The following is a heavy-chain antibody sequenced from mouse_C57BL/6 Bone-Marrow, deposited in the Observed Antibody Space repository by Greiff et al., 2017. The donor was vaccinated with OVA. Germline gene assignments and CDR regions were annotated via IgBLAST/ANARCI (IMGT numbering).Heavy chain of an antibody. CDR3: ARLDAMDY. CDR2: ISNGGGST. V-gene: IGHV5-12*01. J-gene: IGHJ4*01. CDR1: GFTFSDFY. Sequence: DVMLVESGGGLVQPGGSLKLSCAASGFTFSDFYMYWIRQTPEKRLEWVAYISNGGGSTYYPDTVKGRFTISRDNAKNTLYLQMSLLKSEDTAMYYCARLDAMDYWGQGTSVTVSS.